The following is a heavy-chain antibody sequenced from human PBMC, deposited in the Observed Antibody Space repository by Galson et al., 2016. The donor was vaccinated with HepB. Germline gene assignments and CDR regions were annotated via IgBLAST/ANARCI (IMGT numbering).Heavy chain of an antibody. CDR1: GDTFTGYY. Sequence: VKVSCKASGDTFTGYYTHWVRQAPGQGLEWMAWLSANSGATNYAQKFQGWVTMTRDTSISTAYMELTSLTSDATAIYYCATSTGYRSGWGAFDIWGQGTMVTVSS. CDR2: LSANSGAT. V-gene: IGHV1-2*04. J-gene: IGHJ3*02. D-gene: IGHD6-25*01. CDR3: ATSTGYRSGWGAFDI.